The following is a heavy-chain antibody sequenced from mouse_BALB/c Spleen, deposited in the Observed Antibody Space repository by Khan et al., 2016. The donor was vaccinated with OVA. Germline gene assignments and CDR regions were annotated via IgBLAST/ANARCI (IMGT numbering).Heavy chain of an antibody. V-gene: IGHV3-8*02. CDR2: MIYTGYT. CDR3: ARSTYRYAFAY. Sequence: EVQLVESGPSLVKPSQTLSLTCSVTGDSITSGYWSWIRKFPGNKLEYMGYMIYTGYTDYHPSLKSRLAITRHPSKHQYYLQLNSVTTEDTATYYCARSTYRYAFAYWGQGTLVTVSA. D-gene: IGHD2-14*01. J-gene: IGHJ3*01. CDR1: GDSITSGY.